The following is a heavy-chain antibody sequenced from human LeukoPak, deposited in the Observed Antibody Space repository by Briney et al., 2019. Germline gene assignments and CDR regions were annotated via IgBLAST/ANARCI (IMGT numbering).Heavy chain of an antibody. Sequence: GGSLRLPCAASGFTFSSYDMHWVRQATGKGLEWVSAIGTAGDTYFPGSVKGRFTISRENAKNSLYLQMNSLRAGDTAVYYCARVASSGNIDYWGQGTLVTVSS. V-gene: IGHV3-13*01. CDR3: ARVASSGNIDY. CDR1: GFTFSSYD. D-gene: IGHD1-26*01. J-gene: IGHJ4*02. CDR2: IGTAGDT.